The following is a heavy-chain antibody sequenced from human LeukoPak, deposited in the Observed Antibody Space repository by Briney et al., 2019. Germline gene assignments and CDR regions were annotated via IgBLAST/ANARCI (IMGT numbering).Heavy chain of an antibody. V-gene: IGHV4-59*11. CDR2: IYYSGGT. Sequence: KPSETLSLTCTVSSGSISGHYWSWIRQPPGKGLEWIAYIYYSGGTNYNPSLKSRVTISVDTSKNQFSLKLSSVTAADTAVYYCARASSSWSRYFDYWGQGTLVTVSS. CDR3: ARASSSWSRYFDY. CDR1: SGSISGHY. D-gene: IGHD6-13*01. J-gene: IGHJ4*02.